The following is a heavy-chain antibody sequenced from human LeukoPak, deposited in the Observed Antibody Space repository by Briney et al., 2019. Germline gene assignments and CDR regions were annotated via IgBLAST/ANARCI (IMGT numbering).Heavy chain of an antibody. V-gene: IGHV3-21*04. CDR3: ANSPSYCSSTSCSPH. D-gene: IGHD2-2*01. CDR1: GFTFSSYS. J-gene: IGHJ4*02. Sequence: GGSLRLSCAASGFTFSSYSMNWVRQAPGKGLEWVSSISSSSSYIYYADSVKGRFTISRDNAKNSLYLQMNSLRAEDTAVYYCANSPSYCSSTSCSPHWGQGTLVTVSS. CDR2: ISSSSSYI.